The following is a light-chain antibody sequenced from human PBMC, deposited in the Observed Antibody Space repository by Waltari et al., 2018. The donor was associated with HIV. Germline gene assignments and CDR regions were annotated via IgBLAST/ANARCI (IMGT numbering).Light chain of an antibody. CDR1: QSVTSN. CDR2: GAS. J-gene: IGKJ4*01. Sequence: EIVMTQSPATLSLSPGERTTLSCRASQSVTSNLAWYQQKPGQAPRLLIYGASTRATGIPARFGGSGSGTEFTLTISSLQSEDFAVYYCQQYNNWPSLTFGGGTKVEI. CDR3: QQYNNWPSLT. V-gene: IGKV3-15*01.